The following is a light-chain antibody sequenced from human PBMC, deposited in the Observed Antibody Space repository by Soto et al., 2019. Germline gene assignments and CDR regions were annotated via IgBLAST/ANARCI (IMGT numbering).Light chain of an antibody. CDR3: QQYNSYWT. J-gene: IGKJ1*01. CDR2: KAS. CDR1: QSISSW. V-gene: IGKV1-5*03. Sequence: DIQMTQSPSTLSASVGDRVTITCRASQSISSWLAWYQQKPGKAPKLLIYKASSLESGVPSRFSGSGSGTDLTLTISSLQPDDFATYYCQQYNSYWTFGQGTKVDIK.